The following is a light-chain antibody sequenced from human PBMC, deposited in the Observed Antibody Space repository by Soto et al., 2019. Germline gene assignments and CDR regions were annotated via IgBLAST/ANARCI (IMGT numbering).Light chain of an antibody. CDR3: QQLNT. CDR2: DAS. V-gene: IGKV3-11*01. Sequence: EIVLTQSPATLSLSPGERATLSCRASQSVSSYLAWYQQKPGQAPRLLIYDASNRATGIPARFSGSGSGTDFTLTISSLEPEDFAVYYCQQLNTFGGGPKV. CDR1: QSVSSY. J-gene: IGKJ4*01.